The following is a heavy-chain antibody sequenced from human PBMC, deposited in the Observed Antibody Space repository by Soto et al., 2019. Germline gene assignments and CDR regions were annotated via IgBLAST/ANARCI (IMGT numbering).Heavy chain of an antibody. CDR3: AGHLGGDSGGFGY. CDR2: VYYSGST. D-gene: IGHD6-19*01. CDR1: GDSISTYY. Sequence: SETLSLTCTVSGDSISTYYWTWIRQPPGKGLEWIGYVYYSGSTTYNPSLKNRVTISVDTSTSQFSLKLCSVTAADTAVYYCAGHLGGDSGGFGYWGQGTLVTVSS. J-gene: IGHJ4*02. V-gene: IGHV4-59*08.